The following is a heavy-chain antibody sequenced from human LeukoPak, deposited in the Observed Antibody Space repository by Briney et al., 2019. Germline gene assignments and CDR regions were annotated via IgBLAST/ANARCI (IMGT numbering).Heavy chain of an antibody. J-gene: IGHJ4*02. Sequence: PGGSLRLSCAASRFTFSSYWMSWVRQAPGKGLEWVANIKQDGSEKYYVDSVKGRFTISRDNAKNSLYLQMNSLRAEDTAVYYCARVIRGFDYWGQGTLVTVSS. CDR2: IKQDGSEK. V-gene: IGHV3-7*01. CDR1: RFTFSSYW. CDR3: ARVIRGFDY. D-gene: IGHD3-16*01.